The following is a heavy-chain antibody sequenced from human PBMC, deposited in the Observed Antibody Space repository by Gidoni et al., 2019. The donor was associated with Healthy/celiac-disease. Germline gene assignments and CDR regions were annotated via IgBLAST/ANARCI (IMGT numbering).Heavy chain of an antibody. CDR1: GGSIRSSSYY. D-gene: IGHD3-10*01. CDR3: ARHRGGRPLYGMDV. CDR2: IYYSGST. J-gene: IGHJ6*02. Sequence: QLQLQESGPGLVQPSANLSRSCPVPGGSIRSSSYYWGWIRQPPGKGLEWIGSIYYSGSTYYNPSLKSRVTISVDTSKNQFSLKLSSVTAADTAVYYCARHRGGRPLYGMDVWGQGTTVTVSS. V-gene: IGHV4-39*01.